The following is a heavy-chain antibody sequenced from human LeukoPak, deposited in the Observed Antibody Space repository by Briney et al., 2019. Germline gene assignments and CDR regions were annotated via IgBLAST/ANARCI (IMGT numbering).Heavy chain of an antibody. CDR1: GYIFTNYG. J-gene: IGHJ4*02. D-gene: IGHD5-18*01. Sequence: ASVKVSCKASGYIFTNYGISWVRQAPGQGLEWMGWISTYNGKTNYAQKLQGRVTMTIDTSTSTAHMELRSLRSDDTAVYYCARDWVTAMGTFDYWGQGTLVTVSS. V-gene: IGHV1-18*01. CDR3: ARDWVTAMGTFDY. CDR2: ISTYNGKT.